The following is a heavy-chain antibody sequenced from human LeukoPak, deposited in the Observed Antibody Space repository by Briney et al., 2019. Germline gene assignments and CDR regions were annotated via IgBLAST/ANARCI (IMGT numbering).Heavy chain of an antibody. CDR1: GYTFTGYY. Sequence: GASVKVSCKASGYTFTGYYMHWVRQAPGQGLEWMGWINPNSGGTNYAQKFQGRVTMTRDTSISTAYMELSRLRSDDTAVYYCARDSRLYYYGSGSYFGRSHYFDYWGQGTLVTVSS. V-gene: IGHV1-2*02. CDR2: INPNSGGT. CDR3: ARDSRLYYYGSGSYFGRSHYFDY. D-gene: IGHD3-10*01. J-gene: IGHJ4*02.